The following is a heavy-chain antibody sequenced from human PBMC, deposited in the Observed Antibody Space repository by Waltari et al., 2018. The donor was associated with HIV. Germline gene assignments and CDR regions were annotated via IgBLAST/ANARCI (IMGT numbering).Heavy chain of an antibody. J-gene: IGHJ6*02. CDR3: ARDPYYCSSTSCYGVYYYYGMDV. CDR2: IWYDGSNK. V-gene: IGHV3-33*01. Sequence: TFSSYGMHWVRQAPGKGLEWVAVIWYDGSNKYYADSVKGRFTISRDNSKNTLYLQMNSLRAEDTAVYYCARDPYYCSSTSCYGVYYYYGMDVWGQGTTVTVSS. D-gene: IGHD2-2*01. CDR1: TFSSYG.